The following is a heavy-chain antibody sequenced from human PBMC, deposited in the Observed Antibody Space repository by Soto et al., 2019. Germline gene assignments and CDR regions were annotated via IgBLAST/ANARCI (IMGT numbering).Heavy chain of an antibody. V-gene: IGHV4-59*12. D-gene: IGHD6-19*01. CDR2: IYYSGST. CDR3: ARAPEQRPIDY. Sequence: SETLSLTCTVSGGSISRYYWSWIRQPPGKGLEWIGYIYYSGSTNYNPSLKSRVTISVDNAKNTLYLQMDTLRAEDTAIYYCARAPEQRPIDYWGHGSLVTVSS. J-gene: IGHJ4*01. CDR1: GGSISRYY.